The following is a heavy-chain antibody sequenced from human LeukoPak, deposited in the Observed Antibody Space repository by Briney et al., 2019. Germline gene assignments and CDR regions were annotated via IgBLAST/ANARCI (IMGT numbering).Heavy chain of an antibody. Sequence: GGSLRLSCAASGFTFSSYSMNWVRQAPGKGREWVSSISSSSSYIYYADSVKGRFTISRDNAKNSLYLQMNSLRAEDTAVYYCARDYSSGWCNYWGQGTLVTVSS. D-gene: IGHD6-19*01. J-gene: IGHJ4*02. CDR3: ARDYSSGWCNY. CDR2: ISSSSSYI. V-gene: IGHV3-21*01. CDR1: GFTFSSYS.